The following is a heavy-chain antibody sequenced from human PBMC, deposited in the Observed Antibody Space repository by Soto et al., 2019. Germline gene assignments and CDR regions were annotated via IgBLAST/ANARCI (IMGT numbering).Heavy chain of an antibody. CDR2: VNPSGGST. CDR3: AREENCSDGVCYSEYFQR. Sequence: QVQLVQSGAEVKKPGASEKVSCKASGYIFTAYSMHWVRQAPGQGLEWMGVVNPSGGSTNYAQRFQGRITMTRDTSTSTVYMDLKFLTSEDTAVYYCAREENCSDGVCYSEYFQRWGQGTLVTVSS. J-gene: IGHJ1*01. V-gene: IGHV1-46*01. CDR1: GYIFTAYS. D-gene: IGHD2-15*01.